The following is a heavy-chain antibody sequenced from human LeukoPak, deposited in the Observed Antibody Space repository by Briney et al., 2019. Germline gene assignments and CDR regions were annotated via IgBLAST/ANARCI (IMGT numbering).Heavy chain of an antibody. V-gene: IGHV4-38-2*02. J-gene: IGHJ4*02. Sequence: SETLSLTCTVSGYSISSGYYWGWIRQPPGKGLEWIGSIYHSGSTYYNPSLKSRVTISVDTSKNQFSLKLSSVTAADTAVYYCARGARLTTYYYDSSGSMKGRAYWGQGTLVTVSS. D-gene: IGHD3-22*01. CDR1: GYSISSGYY. CDR2: IYHSGST. CDR3: ARGARLTTYYYDSSGSMKGRAY.